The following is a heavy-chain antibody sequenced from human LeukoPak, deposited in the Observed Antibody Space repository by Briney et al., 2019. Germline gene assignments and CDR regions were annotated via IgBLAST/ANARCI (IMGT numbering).Heavy chain of an antibody. CDR3: ARLHAGAVDY. CDR2: IYYSGST. Sequence: PSETLSLTCTVSGGSISSYYWSWIRQPPGKGLEWTGYIYYSGSTNYNPSLKSRVTISVDTSKNQFSLKLSSVTAADTAVYYCARLHAGAVDYWGQGTLVTVSS. V-gene: IGHV4-59*08. J-gene: IGHJ4*02. D-gene: IGHD1-26*01. CDR1: GGSISSYY.